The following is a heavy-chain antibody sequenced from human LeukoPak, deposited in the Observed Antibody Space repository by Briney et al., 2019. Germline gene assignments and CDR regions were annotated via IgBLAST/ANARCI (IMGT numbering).Heavy chain of an antibody. CDR2: INPNSGGT. Sequence: ASVKVSCKASGYTFTSYYMHWVRQAPGQGLEWMGWINPNSGGTNYAQKFQGRVTMTRDTSISTAYMELSRLRSDDTAVYYCAREEQQLVNYYYMDVWGKGTTVTISS. J-gene: IGHJ6*03. CDR3: AREEQQLVNYYYMDV. CDR1: GYTFTSYY. V-gene: IGHV1-2*02. D-gene: IGHD6-13*01.